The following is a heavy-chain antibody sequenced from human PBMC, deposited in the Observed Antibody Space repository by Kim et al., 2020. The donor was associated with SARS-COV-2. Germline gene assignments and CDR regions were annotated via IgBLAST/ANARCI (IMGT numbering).Heavy chain of an antibody. CDR2: INPSGGST. CDR1: GYTFTSYY. CDR3: ARVMGYGLHYYYYGMDV. J-gene: IGHJ6*02. V-gene: IGHV1-46*01. Sequence: ASVKVSCKASGYTFTSYYMHWVRQAPGQGLEWMGIINPSGGSTSYAQKFQGRVTMTRDTSTSTVYMELSSLRSEDTAVYYCARVMGYGLHYYYYGMDVWGQGTTVTVSS. D-gene: IGHD5-18*01.